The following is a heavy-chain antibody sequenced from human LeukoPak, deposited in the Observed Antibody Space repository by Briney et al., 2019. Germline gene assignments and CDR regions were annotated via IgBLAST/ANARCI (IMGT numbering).Heavy chain of an antibody. Sequence: PGGSLGLSCAASGFTFSSYSMNWVRQAPGKGLEWASSISSSSSYIYYADSVKGRFTISRDNAKNSLYLQMNSLRAEDTAVYYCARVGVERWLQSVFDYWGQGTLVTVSS. CDR2: ISSSSSYI. CDR1: GFTFSSYS. V-gene: IGHV3-21*01. CDR3: ARVGVERWLQSVFDY. D-gene: IGHD5-24*01. J-gene: IGHJ4*02.